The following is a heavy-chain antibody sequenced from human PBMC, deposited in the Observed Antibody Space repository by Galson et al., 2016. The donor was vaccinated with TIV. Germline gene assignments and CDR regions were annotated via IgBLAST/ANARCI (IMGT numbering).Heavy chain of an antibody. CDR1: GYKLSDSH. CDR3: ARDFNWTDGGFDP. D-gene: IGHD3/OR15-3a*01. Sequence: TVKVPCKVSGYKLSDSHMHWAQQAPGKGLQWLGRVDPEDDETIYSEKFQGRITLTSNQSTDTVHFEVGSLRSEDTAIYYCARDFNWTDGGFDPWGQGSLVTVSS. J-gene: IGHJ5*02. V-gene: IGHV1-69-2*01. CDR2: VDPEDDET.